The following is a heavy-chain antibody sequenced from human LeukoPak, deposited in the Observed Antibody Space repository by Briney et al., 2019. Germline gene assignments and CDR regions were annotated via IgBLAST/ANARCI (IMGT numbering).Heavy chain of an antibody. J-gene: IGHJ4*02. CDR2: IYYSGST. CDR1: GGSFSRYY. CDR3: ARRIVGATKSCFDY. Sequence: SETLSLTCSVSGGSFSRYYWSWIRQPPGKGLEWIGYIYYSGSTNYNPFLKSRVTISVDTSKNQFSLKLSTVTAADTAVYYCARRIVGATKSCFDYWGQGTLVTVSS. D-gene: IGHD1-26*01. V-gene: IGHV4-59*08.